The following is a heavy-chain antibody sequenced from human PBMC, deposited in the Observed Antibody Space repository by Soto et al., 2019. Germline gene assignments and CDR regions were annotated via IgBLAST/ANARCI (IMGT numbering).Heavy chain of an antibody. CDR2: IIPIFGTA. D-gene: IGHD2-21*01. CDR1: GGTFSSYA. J-gene: IGHJ6*02. Sequence: SVKVSCKASGGTFSSYAISWVRQAPGQGLEWMGGIIPIFGTANYAQKFQGRVAITADESTSTAYMELSSLRSEDTAVYYCARVGGDGYNFGHYYYGMDVWGQGTTVTVSS. V-gene: IGHV1-69*13. CDR3: ARVGGDGYNFGHYYYGMDV.